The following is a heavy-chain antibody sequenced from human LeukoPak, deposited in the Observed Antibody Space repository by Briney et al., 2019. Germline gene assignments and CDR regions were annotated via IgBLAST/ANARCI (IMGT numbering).Heavy chain of an antibody. CDR2: IYYSGST. Sequence: PSETLSLTCTVSGGSISSYYWSWIRQPPGKGLEWIGYIYYSGSTNYNPSLKSRVTISVDTSKNQFSLKLSSVTAADTAVYYCARGPPLLLDAFGIWGQGTMVTVSS. CDR1: GGSISSYY. V-gene: IGHV4-59*01. CDR3: ARGPPLLLDAFGI. J-gene: IGHJ3*02. D-gene: IGHD3-10*01.